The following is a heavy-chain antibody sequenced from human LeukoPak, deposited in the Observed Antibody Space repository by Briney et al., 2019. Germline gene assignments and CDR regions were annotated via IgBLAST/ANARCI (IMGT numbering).Heavy chain of an antibody. V-gene: IGHV4-39*07. CDR3: ARGTGYSSSWSVGGAFDI. D-gene: IGHD6-13*01. CDR1: GGSISSSSYY. J-gene: IGHJ3*02. CDR2: IYYSGST. Sequence: PSETLSLTCTVSGGSISSSSYYWGWIRQPPGKGLEWIGSIYYSGSTYYNPSLKSRVTISVDTSKNQFSLKLSSVTAADTAVYYCARGTGYSSSWSVGGAFDIWGQGTMVTVSS.